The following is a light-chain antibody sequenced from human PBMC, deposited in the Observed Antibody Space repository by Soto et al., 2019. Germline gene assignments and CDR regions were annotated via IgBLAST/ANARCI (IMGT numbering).Light chain of an antibody. J-gene: IGLJ1*01. CDR3: CSYTRSSTHV. Sequence: QSALTQPASVSGSPGQSITISCTGTSSDVGGYNFVSWYQQHPGKVPKLMIFDVNRRPSGVSDCFSGSKSGNTASLTSSGLQAEYEGDYYCCSYTRSSTHVFGSGTKVTVL. CDR1: SSDVGGYNF. V-gene: IGLV2-14*03. CDR2: DVN.